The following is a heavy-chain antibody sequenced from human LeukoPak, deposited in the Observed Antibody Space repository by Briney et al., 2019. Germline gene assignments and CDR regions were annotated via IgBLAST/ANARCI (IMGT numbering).Heavy chain of an antibody. J-gene: IGHJ4*02. CDR3: ARGTYWSPLDFDY. CDR2: LSSSSSSFI. D-gene: IGHD3-10*01. CDR1: EITFSTYH. V-gene: IGHV3-21*01. Sequence: PGGSLRLSCAASEITFSTYHMHWVRQAPGKGLEWVSSLSSSSSSFIYYADSVKGRFTISRDNAKNSLYLQMNSLRAEDTAVYYCARGTYWSPLDFDYWGQGTLVTVSS.